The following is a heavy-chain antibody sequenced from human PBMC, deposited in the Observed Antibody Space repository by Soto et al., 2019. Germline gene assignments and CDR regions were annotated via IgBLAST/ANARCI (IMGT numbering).Heavy chain of an antibody. CDR3: ATSHDILTCYSDDAFDI. CDR2: INHSGST. J-gene: IGHJ3*02. V-gene: IGHV4-34*01. CDR1: GGSFSGYY. Sequence: QVQLQQWGAGLLKPSETLSLTCAVYGGSFSGYYWSWIRLPPGKGLEWMGEINHSGSTNYNPPLKSRVNIPVDTSKNQFSLNVSSVTGADTCVYYCATSHDILTCYSDDAFDIWGQGTMVTVSS. D-gene: IGHD3-9*01.